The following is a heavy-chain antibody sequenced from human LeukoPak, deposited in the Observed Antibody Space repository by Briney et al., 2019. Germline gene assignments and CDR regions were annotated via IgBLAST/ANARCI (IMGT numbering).Heavy chain of an antibody. CDR1: GFTFSSYA. J-gene: IGHJ3*02. CDR2: IKQDGSDK. CDR3: ARACYYDSSGYCHDAFDS. Sequence: PGGSLRLSCAASGFTFSSYAMSWVRQAPGKGLEWVANIKQDGSDKYYVDSVKGRFTISRDNAKNSLYLQMNSLRAEDTAVYYCARACYYDSSGYCHDAFDSWGQGTMVTVSS. V-gene: IGHV3-7*01. D-gene: IGHD3-22*01.